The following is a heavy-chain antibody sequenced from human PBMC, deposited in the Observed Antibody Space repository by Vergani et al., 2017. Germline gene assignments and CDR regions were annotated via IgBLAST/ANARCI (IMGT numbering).Heavy chain of an antibody. CDR3: ARGGAALKAWFDP. J-gene: IGHJ5*02. V-gene: IGHV3-30-3*01. Sequence: QVQLVESGGGVVQPGRSLRLSCAASGFTFSSYAMHWVRQAPGTGLEWVAVISYDGSNKYYADSVKGRFTISRDNSKNTLYLQMNSLRAEDTAVYYCARGGAALKAWFDPWGQGTLVTVSA. CDR2: ISYDGSNK. D-gene: IGHD6-6*01. CDR1: GFTFSSYA.